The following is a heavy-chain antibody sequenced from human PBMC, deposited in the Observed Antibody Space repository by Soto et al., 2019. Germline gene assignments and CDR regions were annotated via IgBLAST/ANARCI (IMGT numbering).Heavy chain of an antibody. V-gene: IGHV5-51*01. D-gene: IGHD3-10*01. CDR2: MNPDESDI. CDR3: ARQIRVFHHGSGSQGLGAFDIWGQGTMVTVPQVRKAAIPKGWFDP. J-gene: IGHJ5*02. CDR1: GYSFLNYW. Sequence: GESLKISCKGSGYSFLNYWISWVRQMPGKGLEWMGIMNPDESDIRYSPSFQGQVTISADKSITTAYLQWSSLKASDSAMYYCARQIRVFHHGSGSQGLGAFDIWGQGTMVTVPQVRKAAIPKGWFDPWGQGTLVTVSS.